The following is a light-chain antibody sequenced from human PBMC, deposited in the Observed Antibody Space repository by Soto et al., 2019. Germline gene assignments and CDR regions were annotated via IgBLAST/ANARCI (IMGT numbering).Light chain of an antibody. CDR2: RNN. J-gene: IGLJ1*01. CDR3: CSYAGGYTYL. CDR1: SSNIGSNY. Sequence: QSVLTQPPSASGTPGQRVTISCSGSSSNIGSNYVYWYQQLPGTAPKLLIYRNNQRPSGVPDRFSGSKSGTSASLAISGLRSEDEADYFCCSYAGGYTYLFGTGTKLTVL. V-gene: IGLV1-47*01.